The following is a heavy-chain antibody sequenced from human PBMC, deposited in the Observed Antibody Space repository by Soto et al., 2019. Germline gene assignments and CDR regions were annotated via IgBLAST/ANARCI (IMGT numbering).Heavy chain of an antibody. CDR1: GVSFNNNG. CDR3: ARVLYYGSGSYSPYGMDV. V-gene: IGHV1-69*01. Sequence: QVQLVQSGAEVKKPGSSVKVSCKTSGVSFNNNGIGWVRQAPGHGLEWMGGVSPPFRTSNYARKFPGRISITADASTGTVNMEVSSLTSEDTAQYYCARVLYYGSGSYSPYGMDVWGQGTTVTVSS. J-gene: IGHJ6*02. CDR2: VSPPFRTS. D-gene: IGHD3-10*01.